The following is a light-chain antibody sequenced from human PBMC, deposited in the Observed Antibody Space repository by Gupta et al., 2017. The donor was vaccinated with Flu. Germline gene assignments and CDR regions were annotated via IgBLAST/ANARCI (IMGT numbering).Light chain of an antibody. J-gene: IGLJ2*01. V-gene: IGLV7-43*01. Sequence: QTVVPQAPSLTVSPGGTVTLTCASSTGAVTSGYFPNWFQQQPGQAPRALIYRTNNKHSWTPARFSGSRLGGKAALTLSGVQPEDEAEYFCLLCYGGVHVFGGGTKLTVL. CDR2: RTN. CDR1: TGAVTSGYF. CDR3: LLCYGGVHV.